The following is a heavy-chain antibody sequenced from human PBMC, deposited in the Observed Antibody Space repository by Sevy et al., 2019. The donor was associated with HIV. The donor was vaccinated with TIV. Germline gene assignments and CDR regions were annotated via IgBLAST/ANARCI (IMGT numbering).Heavy chain of an antibody. D-gene: IGHD3-22*01. CDR3: AREGGYYDSSGYYYVGSNFDY. CDR2: IIPIFGTA. Sequence: ASVKVSCKASGGTFSSYAISWVRQAPGQGLEWMGGIIPIFGTANYAQKFQGRVTITADESTSTAYMELSRLRSEDPAVYYCAREGGYYDSSGYYYVGSNFDYWGQGTLVTVSS. V-gene: IGHV1-69*13. CDR1: GGTFSSYA. J-gene: IGHJ4*02.